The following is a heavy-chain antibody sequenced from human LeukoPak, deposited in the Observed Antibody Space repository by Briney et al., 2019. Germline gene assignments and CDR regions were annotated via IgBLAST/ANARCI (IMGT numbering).Heavy chain of an antibody. CDR2: TSYSECT. D-gene: IGHD1-26*01. CDR3: ATADWESFYFDS. Sequence: SETLSLTCTVSGVSVSRGGYYWNWIRQHPGKGLEWIGFTSYSECTYYNPSLMSRITISVDRSQNQFSLKMRDVTAADTAVYFCATADWESFYFDSWGQGALVAVSS. V-gene: IGHV4-31*03. CDR1: GVSVSRGGYY. J-gene: IGHJ4*02.